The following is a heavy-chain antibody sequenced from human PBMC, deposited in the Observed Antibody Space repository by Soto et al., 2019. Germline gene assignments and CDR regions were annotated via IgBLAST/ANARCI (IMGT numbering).Heavy chain of an antibody. D-gene: IGHD4-17*01. CDR3: ARPQDYADCLDS. V-gene: IGHV1-3*01. J-gene: IGHJ4*02. CDR1: GYTFTRYN. CDR2: INPGSGRT. Sequence: ASVKVSCKASGYTFTRYNVHWVRQAPGQRLEWMGWINPGSGRTRYSQNFQGRVTFTRDTSANTAYMELSGLISEDTAVYYCARPQDYADCLDSWGQGTLVTVSS.